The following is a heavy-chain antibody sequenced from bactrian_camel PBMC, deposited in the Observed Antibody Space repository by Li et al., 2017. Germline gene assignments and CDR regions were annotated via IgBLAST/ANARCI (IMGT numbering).Heavy chain of an antibody. CDR3: AAGMWWYTY. CDR2: INSDGRNT. CDR1: GLTFSRYV. J-gene: IGHJ4*01. Sequence: QVQLVESGGGLVKPGGSLRLSCTVSGLTFSRYVMDWVRQAPGRGLEWVSRINSDGRNTYYTDSVKGRFTMSRDNAKNTLYLQMNSLKPEDSAMYYCAAGMWWYTYWGQGTQVTVS. D-gene: IGHD2*01. V-gene: IGHV3S6*01.